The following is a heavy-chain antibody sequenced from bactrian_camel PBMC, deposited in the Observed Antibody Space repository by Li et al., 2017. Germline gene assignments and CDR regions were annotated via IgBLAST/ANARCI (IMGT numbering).Heavy chain of an antibody. V-gene: IGHV3S6*01. CDR3: AARSTWRGYCSGGDWRNRDDY. CDR1: GYHHSAYC. J-gene: IGHJ4*01. Sequence: HVQLVESGGGSVQTGGSLRLSCAASGYHHSAYCLAWFRQAPGKAREGVAGIGTNGVATTTDSVKGRFTISHDNANDTVYLQMNSLKPEDTAMYYCAARSTWRGYCSGGDWRNRDDYWGQGTQVTVS. CDR2: IGTNGVAT. D-gene: IGHD2*01.